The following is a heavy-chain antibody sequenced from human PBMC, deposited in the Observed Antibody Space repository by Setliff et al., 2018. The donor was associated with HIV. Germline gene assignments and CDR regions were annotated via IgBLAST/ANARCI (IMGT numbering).Heavy chain of an antibody. V-gene: IGHV1-18*01. J-gene: IGHJ4*02. Sequence: ASVKVSCKASGYTFTTYDITWVRQAPGQGLEWLGWISPYNGHTNFAQKFQGRVTMTTDTATSTAYIEVRSLRSDDTAVYYCARTDYGGNSGGNYFDYWGQRSLVTVSS. CDR2: ISPYNGHT. CDR3: ARTDYGGNSGGNYFDY. CDR1: GYTFTTYD. D-gene: IGHD4-17*01.